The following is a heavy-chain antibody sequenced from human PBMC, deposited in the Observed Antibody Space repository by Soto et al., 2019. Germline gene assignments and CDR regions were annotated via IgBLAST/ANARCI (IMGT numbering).Heavy chain of an antibody. CDR1: GFTFSSYA. J-gene: IGHJ4*02. V-gene: IGHV3-23*01. D-gene: IGHD4-17*01. Sequence: EVQLLDSGGGLVQPGGSLRLSCAASGFTFSSYAMNWVRQAPGKGLEWISTITTGGTTYYADSVKGRFTIARDNSKNTRYLQISSLRAGDTAVYYCAKKRLEATVTSPGNYFDYWGQGSLVTVSS. CDR3: AKKRLEATVTSPGNYFDY. CDR2: ITTGGTT.